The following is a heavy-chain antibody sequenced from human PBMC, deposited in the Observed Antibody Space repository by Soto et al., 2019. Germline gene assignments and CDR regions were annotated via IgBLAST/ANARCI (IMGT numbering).Heavy chain of an antibody. CDR3: AGDPWAVTDYGRDAFDI. Sequence: QVQLVQSGAEVKKPGASVKVSCKASGYTFTSYGISWVRQALGKGLEGMGWISANNGNTNYAQKLQGRATMTADTSTSTAYMELRSLRSDDTAVYYCAGDPWAVTDYGRDAFDIWGQGTMVTVSS. J-gene: IGHJ3*02. CDR2: ISANNGNT. V-gene: IGHV1-18*01. CDR1: GYTFTSYG. D-gene: IGHD4-17*01.